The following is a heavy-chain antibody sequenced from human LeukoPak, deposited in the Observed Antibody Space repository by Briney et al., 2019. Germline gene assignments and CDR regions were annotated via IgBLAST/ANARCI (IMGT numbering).Heavy chain of an antibody. V-gene: IGHV4-61*02. CDR1: GGSTSSGSYY. CDR2: IYTSGST. Sequence: SETLSLTCTVSGGSTSSGSYYWSWIRQPARKGLEWIGRIYTSGSTNYNPSLKSRVTISVDTSKNQFSLKLSSVTAADTAVYYCEREAAAGPYYYYYMDVWGKGTTVTISS. D-gene: IGHD6-13*01. CDR3: EREAAAGPYYYYYMDV. J-gene: IGHJ6*03.